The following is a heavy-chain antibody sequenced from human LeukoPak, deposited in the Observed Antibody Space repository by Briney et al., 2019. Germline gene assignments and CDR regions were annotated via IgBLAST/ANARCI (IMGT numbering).Heavy chain of an antibody. D-gene: IGHD2-2*01. CDR2: INHSGST. Sequence: SETLSLTCAVYGGSFSGYYWSWIRQPPGKGLGWIGEINHSGSTNYNQSIKRRVNISVDTSKNQFSLKMSSVNAADTAVYYCARSLSGQYQLLLGRYCFDYWGQGTLVTVSS. J-gene: IGHJ4*02. CDR3: ARSLSGQYQLLLGRYCFDY. CDR1: GGSFSGYY. V-gene: IGHV4-34*01.